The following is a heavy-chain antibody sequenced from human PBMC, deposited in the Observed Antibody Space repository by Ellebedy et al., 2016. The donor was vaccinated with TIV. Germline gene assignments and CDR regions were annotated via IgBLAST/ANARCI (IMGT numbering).Heavy chain of an antibody. CDR2: ISPGDFDT. Sequence: GESLKISCTASGYDFTDYWIGWVRQMPGTGLESLGIISPGDFDTRYSPFFQGQVTISVDKSISTAYLGWSSLKASDTGMYYCVRHLGYAYADIDHWGRGTLVTVSS. V-gene: IGHV5-51*01. CDR1: GYDFTDYW. J-gene: IGHJ4*02. D-gene: IGHD3-16*01. CDR3: VRHLGYAYADIDH.